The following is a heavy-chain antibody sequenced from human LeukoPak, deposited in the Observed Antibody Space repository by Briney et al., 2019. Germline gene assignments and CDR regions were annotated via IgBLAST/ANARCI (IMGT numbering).Heavy chain of an antibody. Sequence: GGSLGLSCAASGFTFSSYAMSWVRQAPGKGLEWVSAISGSGGSTYYADSVKGRFTISRDNSKNTLYLQMNSLRAEDTAVYYCAKDAYYYGSGSPDYYYYGMDVWGQGTTVTVSS. CDR2: ISGSGGST. CDR3: AKDAYYYGSGSPDYYYYGMDV. J-gene: IGHJ6*02. CDR1: GFTFSSYA. D-gene: IGHD3-10*01. V-gene: IGHV3-23*01.